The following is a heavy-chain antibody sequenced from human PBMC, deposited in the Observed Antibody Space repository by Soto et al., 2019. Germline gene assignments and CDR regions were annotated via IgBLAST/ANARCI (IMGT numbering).Heavy chain of an antibody. V-gene: IGHV3-7*03. CDR3: ARDMGPSGAYGY. CDR2: IDPDGSQK. D-gene: IGHD1-26*01. CDR1: GFTFSTYW. Sequence: EVQLVDSGGDLVQPGGSLRLSCAASGFTFSTYWMSWVRQAPGKGLEWVANIDPDGSQKYYVDSVKGRFTISRDNAKNSLHLQMNSLRAEDTAVYYCARDMGPSGAYGYWGQGAVVTVSS. J-gene: IGHJ4*02.